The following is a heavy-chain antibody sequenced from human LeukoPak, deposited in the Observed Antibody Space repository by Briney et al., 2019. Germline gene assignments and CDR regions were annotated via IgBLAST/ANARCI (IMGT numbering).Heavy chain of an antibody. V-gene: IGHV4-39*07. Sequence: SETLSLTCTVSGGSISSGSYYWSWIRQPPGEGLEWIGSIYYSGSTYYNTSLKSRVTISVDTSKNQFSLKLSSVTAADTAVYYCARAYHSSWYLNWFDPWGQGTLVTVSS. CDR1: GGSISSGSYY. J-gene: IGHJ5*02. CDR2: IYYSGST. CDR3: ARAYHSSWYLNWFDP. D-gene: IGHD6-13*01.